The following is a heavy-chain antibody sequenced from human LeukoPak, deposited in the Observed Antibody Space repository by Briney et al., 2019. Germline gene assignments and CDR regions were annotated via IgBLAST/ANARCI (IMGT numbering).Heavy chain of an antibody. V-gene: IGHV7-4-1*02. CDR2: INTNTGNP. J-gene: IGHJ4*02. CDR3: ARAFQSLGGLSLPDY. CDR1: GYIFSNFA. D-gene: IGHD3-16*02. Sequence: ASVKVSCKASGYIFSNFAMTWVRQAPGQGLEWMGWINTNTGNPTYAQGFTGRFVFSLDTSVSTTYLQISSLKTEDTAVYFCARAFQSLGGLSLPDYWGQGTLVTVSS.